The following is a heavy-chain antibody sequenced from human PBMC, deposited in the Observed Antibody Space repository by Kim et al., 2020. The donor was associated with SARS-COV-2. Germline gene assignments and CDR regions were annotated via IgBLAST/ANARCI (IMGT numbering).Heavy chain of an antibody. J-gene: IGHJ6*02. CDR3: ARELIGRTNHGVGWSYYYYGMDV. CDR2: IWYDGSNK. CDR1: GFTFSSYG. Sequence: GGSLRLSCAASGFTFSSYGMHWVRQAPGKGLEWVAVIWYDGSNKYYADSVKGRFTISRDNSKNTLYLQMNSLRAEDTAVYYCARELIGRTNHGVGWSYYYYGMDVWGQGTTVTVSS. V-gene: IGHV3-33*01. D-gene: IGHD2-21*01.